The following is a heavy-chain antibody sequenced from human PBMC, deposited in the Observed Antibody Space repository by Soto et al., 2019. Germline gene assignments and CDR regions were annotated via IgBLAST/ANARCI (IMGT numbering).Heavy chain of an antibody. CDR1: GCTFTSYD. D-gene: IGHD3-9*01. Sequence: ASVKVSCKASGCTFTSYDINWVRQATGQGLEWMGWMNPNSGNTGYAQKFQGRVTMTRNTSISTAYMELSSLRSEDTAVYYCARGRSSRRPVIARTDAFDIWGQGTMVTVSS. V-gene: IGHV1-8*01. CDR3: ARGRSSRRPVIARTDAFDI. J-gene: IGHJ3*02. CDR2: MNPNSGNT.